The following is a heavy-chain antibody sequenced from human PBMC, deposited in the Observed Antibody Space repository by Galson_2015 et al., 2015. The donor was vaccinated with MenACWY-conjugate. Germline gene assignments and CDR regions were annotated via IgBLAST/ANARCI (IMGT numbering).Heavy chain of an antibody. CDR2: IYPGDTYI. V-gene: IGHV5-51*01. J-gene: IGHJ3*01. CDR3: TRQLIANFRAAFDV. D-gene: IGHD2-8*01. CDR1: GYIFSTYW. Sequence: QSGAEVKKPRESLTISCQGSGYIFSTYWIAWVRQMPGKGLEWMGMIYPGDTYIRNNPSFEGQVTMSVDKSISTADLRWSSLKASDTATYYCTRQLIANFRAAFDVWGQATMVTVSS.